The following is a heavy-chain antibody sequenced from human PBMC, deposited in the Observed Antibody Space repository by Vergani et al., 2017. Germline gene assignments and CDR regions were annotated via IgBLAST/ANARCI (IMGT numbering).Heavy chain of an antibody. V-gene: IGHV1-2*02. CDR3: ARGHLTMVRGHYYMDV. J-gene: IGHJ6*03. D-gene: IGHD3-10*01. CDR1: GYSFINYG. Sequence: VQSGDEVKKPGASVKVSCKTSGYSFINYGISWVRQAPGQGLEWMGWINPNSGGTNYAQKFQGRVTMTRDTSISTAYMELSRLRSDDTAVYYCARGHLTMVRGHYYMDVWGKGTTVTVSS. CDR2: INPNSGGT.